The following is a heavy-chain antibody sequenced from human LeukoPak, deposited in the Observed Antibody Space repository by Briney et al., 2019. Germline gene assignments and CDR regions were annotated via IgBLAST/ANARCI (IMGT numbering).Heavy chain of an antibody. Sequence: GGSLRLSCAASGFTFSTYSMNWVRQAPGKGLDWVSYISSSGSTIYYADSVKGRFTISRDNAKNSLYLQMNSLRAEDTAVYYCARDMGTQDDAFAIWGQGTMVTVSS. J-gene: IGHJ3*02. CDR3: ARDMGTQDDAFAI. D-gene: IGHD1-14*01. CDR2: ISSSGSTI. CDR1: GFTFSTYS. V-gene: IGHV3-48*01.